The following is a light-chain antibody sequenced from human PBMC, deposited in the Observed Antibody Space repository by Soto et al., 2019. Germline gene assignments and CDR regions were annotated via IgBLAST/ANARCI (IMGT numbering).Light chain of an antibody. J-gene: IGKJ2*03. V-gene: IGKV3-15*01. CDR3: QQYYYWPANS. CDR1: QNIDNN. CDR2: GAS. Sequence: EIVMTQSPATLSVSPGERATLSCRASQNIDNNLAWYQQKLGQTPRLLIYGASTRATGAPARFSGSGSGTDFHLTNSSLQSEDFAVYYCQQYYYWPANSFGQGTKLEIK.